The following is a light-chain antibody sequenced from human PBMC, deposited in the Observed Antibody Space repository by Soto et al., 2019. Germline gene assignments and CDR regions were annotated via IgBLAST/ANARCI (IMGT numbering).Light chain of an antibody. CDR2: GAS. CDR3: QQYNNWPRT. J-gene: IGKJ1*01. Sequence: EIVMTQSPATLSVYPGERATLSCRASQSVSSNLAWYQEQPGQAPRLLIYGASTRATGIPARFSGSGSGTEFTLTISSLQSEDGAVYCCQQYNNWPRTFGQGTKGDIK. V-gene: IGKV3-15*01. CDR1: QSVSSN.